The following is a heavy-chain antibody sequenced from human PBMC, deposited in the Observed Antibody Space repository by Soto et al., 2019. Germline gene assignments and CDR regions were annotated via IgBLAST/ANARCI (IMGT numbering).Heavy chain of an antibody. CDR2: INHSGST. D-gene: IGHD3-10*01. CDR3: SRVYRATYYYGSGSYFAY. CDR1: GLD. Sequence: GLDWRRIIQQTRKGLEWIGEINHSGSTNYNPSLKSRVTISVDTSKNQFSLKLSSVTAADTAVYYCSRVYRATYYYGSGSYFAYCGEGTLVTVSS. V-gene: IGHV4-34*01. J-gene: IGHJ4*02.